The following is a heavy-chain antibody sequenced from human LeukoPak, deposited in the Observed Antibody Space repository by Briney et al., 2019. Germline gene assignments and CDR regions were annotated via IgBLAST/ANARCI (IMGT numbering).Heavy chain of an antibody. J-gene: IGHJ4*02. Sequence: PGGSLRLSCAASGFTFTSYAMNWVRQAPGKGLEWVSTISGSGSSTYYVDSVKGRFTISRDNSKNTLYLQMNSLRAEDTAVYYCATRNSGSYFDYWGQGTLVTVSS. CDR2: ISGSGSST. V-gene: IGHV3-23*01. D-gene: IGHD1-26*01. CDR3: ATRNSGSYFDY. CDR1: GFTFTSYA.